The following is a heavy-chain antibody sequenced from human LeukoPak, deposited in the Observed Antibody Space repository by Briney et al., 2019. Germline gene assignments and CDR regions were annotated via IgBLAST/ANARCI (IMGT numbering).Heavy chain of an antibody. CDR2: IIPIFGTA. V-gene: IGHV1-69*01. Sequence: ASVKVSCKASGGTFSSYAISWVRQAPGQGLEWMGGIIPIFGTANYAQKFQGRVTITADESTSTAYMELSSLRSEDTAGYYCARLDYGSGSRFDYWGQGTLVTVSS. CDR3: ARLDYGSGSRFDY. D-gene: IGHD3-10*01. CDR1: GGTFSSYA. J-gene: IGHJ4*02.